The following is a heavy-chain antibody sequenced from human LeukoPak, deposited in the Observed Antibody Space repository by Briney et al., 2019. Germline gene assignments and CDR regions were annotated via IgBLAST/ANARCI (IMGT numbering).Heavy chain of an antibody. CDR2: ISGSGGST. V-gene: IGHV3-23*01. Sequence: GGSLRLSCAASGFTFSSYAMSWVRQAPGNGLEWVSAISGSGGSTYYADSVKGRFTISRDNSKNTLYLQMNSLRAEDTAVYYCARDGMEGYYYDSSGYYYGLDVWGQGTTVTVSS. D-gene: IGHD3-22*01. CDR1: GFTFSSYA. J-gene: IGHJ6*02. CDR3: ARDGMEGYYYDSSGYYYGLDV.